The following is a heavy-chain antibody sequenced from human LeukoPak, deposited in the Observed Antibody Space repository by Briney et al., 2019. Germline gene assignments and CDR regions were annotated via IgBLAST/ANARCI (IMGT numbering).Heavy chain of an antibody. CDR3: ARGAIGWSRVSFDP. J-gene: IGHJ5*02. Sequence: PSETLSLTCAVCGGSFSGYDWSWIRQPPGKGLEWIGEINHSGSTNYNPSLKSRVTISVDTSKNQFSLKLSSVTAADTAVYYCARGAIGWSRVSFDPWGQGTLVTVSS. CDR2: INHSGST. CDR1: GGSFSGYD. V-gene: IGHV4-34*01. D-gene: IGHD2-15*01.